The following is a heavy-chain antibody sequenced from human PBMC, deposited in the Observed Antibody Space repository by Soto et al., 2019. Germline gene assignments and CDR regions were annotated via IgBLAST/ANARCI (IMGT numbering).Heavy chain of an antibody. J-gene: IGHJ4*02. V-gene: IGHV3-33*01. CDR2: IWYDGSNK. D-gene: IGHD3-22*01. Sequence: QVQLVESGGGVVQPGRSLRLSCAASGFTFSSYGMHWVRQAPGKGLEWVAVIWYDGSNKYYADSVKGRFTISRDNSKNTLYLQMNSLRAEDTAVYYCARDGSYYDSSGYHLRYWGQGTLVTVSS. CDR1: GFTFSSYG. CDR3: ARDGSYYDSSGYHLRY.